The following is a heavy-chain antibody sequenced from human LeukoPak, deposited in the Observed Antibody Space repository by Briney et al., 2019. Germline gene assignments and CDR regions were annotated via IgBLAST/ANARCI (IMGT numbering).Heavy chain of an antibody. D-gene: IGHD1-26*01. CDR3: ARGSQWDLLGSCDY. V-gene: IGHV3-48*04. J-gene: IGHJ4*02. CDR1: GFTSTSYT. CDR2: ISSSGSAK. Sequence: GSLRLSCVASGFTSTSYTMNWVRQAPGKGLEWVSYISSSGSAKYYADSVKGRFTISRDNAKNSLSLQMNSLRAEDTAVYYCARGSQWDLLGSCDYWGQGTLVTVSS.